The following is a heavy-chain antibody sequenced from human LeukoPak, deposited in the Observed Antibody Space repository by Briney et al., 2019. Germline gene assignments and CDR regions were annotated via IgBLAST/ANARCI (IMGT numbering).Heavy chain of an antibody. Sequence: SETLSLTCAVYGGSFSGYYWSWIRQPPGKGLEWIGEINHSGSTNYNPSLKSRVTISVDTSKNQFSLQLSSVTAADTAVYYCARHYFDSSGYYYVDYWGQGTLVTVSS. CDR2: INHSGST. CDR1: GGSFSGYY. D-gene: IGHD3-22*01. V-gene: IGHV4-34*01. J-gene: IGHJ4*02. CDR3: ARHYFDSSGYYYVDY.